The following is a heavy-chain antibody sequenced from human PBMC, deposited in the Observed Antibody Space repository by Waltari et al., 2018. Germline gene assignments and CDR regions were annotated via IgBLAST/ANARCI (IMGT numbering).Heavy chain of an antibody. CDR3: ARMGAGRAPDY. D-gene: IGHD3-16*01. Sequence: EVQLVESGGGLVQPGGSLRLSCAASGFSFSSYWMTWFRQAPGTGLAGVATIKPDGSGKFYGDSVKGRFSISRDNAKNSLYLQMNSLRAEDTAIFYCARMGAGRAPDYWGQGTLVTVSS. CDR2: IKPDGSGK. CDR1: GFSFSSYW. V-gene: IGHV3-7*03. J-gene: IGHJ4*02.